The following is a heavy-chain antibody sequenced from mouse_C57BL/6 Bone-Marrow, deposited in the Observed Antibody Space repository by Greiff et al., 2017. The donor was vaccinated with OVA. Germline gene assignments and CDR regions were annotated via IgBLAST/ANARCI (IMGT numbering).Heavy chain of an antibody. CDR2: ISSGGSYT. CDR1: GFTFSSYG. Sequence: EVKLVESGGDLVKPGGSLKLSCAASGFTFSSYGMSWVRQTPDTRLEWVATISSGGSYTYYPDRVQGRFTISRDNAKNTLYLQMSSLKSEDTAMYYCASRTAPWVAYWGQGTLVTGSA. J-gene: IGHJ3*01. V-gene: IGHV5-6*02. CDR3: ASRTAPWVAY.